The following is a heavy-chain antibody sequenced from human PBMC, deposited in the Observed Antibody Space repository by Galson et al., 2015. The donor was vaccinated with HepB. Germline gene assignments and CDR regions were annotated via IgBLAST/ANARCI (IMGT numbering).Heavy chain of an antibody. J-gene: IGHJ2*01. CDR2: IWYDGSNK. Sequence: SLRLSCAASGFTFSSYGMHWVRQAPGKGLEWVAVIWYDGSNKYYADSVKGRFTISRDNSKNTLYLQMNSLRAEDTAVYYCARDRDDYGDYWYFDLWGRGTLVTVSS. V-gene: IGHV3-33*01. D-gene: IGHD4-17*01. CDR3: ARDRDDYGDYWYFDL. CDR1: GFTFSSYG.